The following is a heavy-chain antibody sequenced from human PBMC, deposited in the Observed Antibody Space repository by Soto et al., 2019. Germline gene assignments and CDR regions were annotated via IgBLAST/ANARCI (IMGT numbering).Heavy chain of an antibody. Sequence: SETLRLTCAVSGCSIRSGYYCGWIRQPPGKGLEWIGSIYHSGSTYYNPPLKSRVTISVDTSKNQFPLKLSSVTAADTAVYYCARDPRPSNYYDSRGRDDVDIWGKGTMVT. CDR1: GCSIRSGYY. J-gene: IGHJ3*02. CDR3: ARDPRPSNYYDSRGRDDVDI. CDR2: IYHSGST. D-gene: IGHD3-22*01. V-gene: IGHV4-38-2*02.